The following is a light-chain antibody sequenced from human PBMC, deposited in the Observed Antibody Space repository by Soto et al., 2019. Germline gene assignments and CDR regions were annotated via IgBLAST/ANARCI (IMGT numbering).Light chain of an antibody. CDR3: SSQADRSTLI. CDR2: DVS. V-gene: IGLV2-14*03. Sequence: QSALTQPASVSGSPGQSITISCTGTSSVVGTYNRVSWYQQHPGQAPRLMIYDVSNRPSGVSNRLSGSKSSNTASLTISGLQAEDEANYYCSSQADRSTLIFGGGTKLTVL. J-gene: IGLJ2*01. CDR1: SSVVGTYNR.